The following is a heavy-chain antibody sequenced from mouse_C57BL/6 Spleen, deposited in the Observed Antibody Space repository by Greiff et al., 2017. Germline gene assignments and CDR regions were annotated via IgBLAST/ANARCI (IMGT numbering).Heavy chain of an antibody. D-gene: IGHD1-1*01. CDR1: GFTFSDYG. J-gene: IGHJ1*03. CDR3: ARRVVADWYFDV. CDR2: ISSGSSTI. V-gene: IGHV5-17*01. Sequence: EVKLVESGGGLVKPGGSLKLSCAASGFTFSDYGMHWVRQAPEKGLEWVAYISSGSSTIYYADTVKGRFTLSRDNAKNTLFLQMTSLRSEDTAMCDCARRVVADWYFDVWGTGTSVTVSS.